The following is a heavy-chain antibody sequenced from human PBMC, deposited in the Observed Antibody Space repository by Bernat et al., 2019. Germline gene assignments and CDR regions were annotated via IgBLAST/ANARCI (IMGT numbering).Heavy chain of an antibody. CDR3: ATDLSSCGGDPRERVATSTFLDY. V-gene: IGHV1-69*06. Sequence: QVQLVQSGAEVKKPRFPVKVSCKASGGTFSSYAISWVRQAPGQGLEWMGGIIPIFGTANYAQKFQGRVTITADKSTSTTYMALSSLRSEDRTVYYSATDLSSCGGDPRERVATSTFLDYWGQGTLVTVSS. CDR1: GGTFSSYA. CDR2: IIPIFGTA. J-gene: IGHJ4*02. D-gene: IGHD5-12*01.